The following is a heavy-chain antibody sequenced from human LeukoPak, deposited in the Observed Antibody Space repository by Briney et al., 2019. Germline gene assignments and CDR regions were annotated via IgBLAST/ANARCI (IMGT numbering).Heavy chain of an antibody. V-gene: IGHV3-30*02. Sequence: GGSLRLSCVGSTFTFSDYGMHWVRQAPGKGLEWVAFIRYDGSNKYYADSVKGRFTISRDNSKNTLYLQMNSLRAEDTAVYYCAKDRLYSNHDYDYWSQGTQVTVSS. CDR3: AKDRLYSNHDYDY. D-gene: IGHD4-11*01. CDR2: IRYDGSNK. CDR1: TFTFSDYG. J-gene: IGHJ4*02.